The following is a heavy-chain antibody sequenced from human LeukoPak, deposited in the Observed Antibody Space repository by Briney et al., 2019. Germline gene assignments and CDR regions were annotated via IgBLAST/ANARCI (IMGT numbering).Heavy chain of an antibody. CDR2: ISYRGST. Sequence: PSETLSLTCTVSGGSIGSYYWSWIRQPPGKGLEWIGYISYRGSTNYNAFLKSRVTISVDTSKNQFSLKLTSVTAADTAVYYCARAPTNWGQGILVTVSS. D-gene: IGHD1/OR15-1a*01. J-gene: IGHJ4*02. V-gene: IGHV4-59*01. CDR3: ARAPTN. CDR1: GGSIGSYY.